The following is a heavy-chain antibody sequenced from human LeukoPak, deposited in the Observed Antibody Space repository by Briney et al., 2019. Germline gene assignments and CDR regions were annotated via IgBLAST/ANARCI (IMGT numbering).Heavy chain of an antibody. D-gene: IGHD3-10*01. Sequence: EGSLRLSCAASGFTFSSYWMHWVRQAPGKGLVWVSRINSDGSSTSYADSVKGRFTISRDNAKNTLYLQMNSLRAEDTAVYYCARYYYGGYFDYWGQGTLVTVSS. CDR2: INSDGSST. J-gene: IGHJ4*02. V-gene: IGHV3-74*01. CDR3: ARYYYGGYFDY. CDR1: GFTFSSYW.